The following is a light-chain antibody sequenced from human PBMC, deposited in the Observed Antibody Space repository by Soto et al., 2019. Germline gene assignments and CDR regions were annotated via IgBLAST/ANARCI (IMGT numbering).Light chain of an antibody. CDR1: SSDVGGYNY. CDR3: SSYTSSSNSERV. CDR2: EVS. Sequence: QSALTQPASVSGSPGQSIPISCTGTSSDVGGYNYVSWYQQHPGKAPKLMIYEVSNRPSGVSNRFSGSKSGNTYSLTISGLQAEDESVYYCSSYTSSSNSERVFGGGTKLTVL. J-gene: IGLJ3*02. V-gene: IGLV2-14*01.